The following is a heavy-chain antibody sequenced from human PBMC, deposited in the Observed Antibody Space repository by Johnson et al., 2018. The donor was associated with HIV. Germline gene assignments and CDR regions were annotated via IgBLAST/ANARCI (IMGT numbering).Heavy chain of an antibody. CDR3: ARVTNDGFDI. CDR1: GSTFSNYG. Sequence: VQLVESGGGVVQPGGSLRLSCAASGSTFSNYGMHWVRQAPGKGLAWVSAIGPAGYTSYPDSVKCRFTITRENAKNSLYLQLNSLRAGDTAVYYCARVTNDGFDIWGQGTMVTVSS. J-gene: IGHJ3*02. V-gene: IGHV3-13*01. CDR2: IGPAGYT.